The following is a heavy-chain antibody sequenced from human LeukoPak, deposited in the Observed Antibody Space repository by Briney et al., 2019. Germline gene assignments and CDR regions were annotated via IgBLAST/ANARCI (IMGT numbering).Heavy chain of an antibody. CDR1: GFTFSSHW. V-gene: IGHV3-7*01. D-gene: IGHD6-19*01. J-gene: IGHJ6*02. CDR2: IRQDGNEK. CDR3: ARGSRGWDRRSSYYCVDV. Sequence: GGSLRLSCAASGFTFSSHWMSWVRQAPGKGLEWVANIRQDGNEKYYVDSVKGRFTISRDNAKNSAYMLMNSLRVEDTPVYCCARGSRGWDRRSSYYCVDVWGQGTTVTVS.